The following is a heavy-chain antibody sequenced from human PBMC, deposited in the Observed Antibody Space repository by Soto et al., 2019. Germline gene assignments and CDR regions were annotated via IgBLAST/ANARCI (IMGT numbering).Heavy chain of an antibody. J-gene: IGHJ5*02. CDR1: GGTFSSYA. Sequence: QVQLVQSGAEVKKPGSSVKVSCKASGGTFSSYAISWVRQAPGQGLEWMGGIIPIFGTANYAQKFQGRVTITADESTSTAYMELSSLRSEDTAAYYCARVEYWHTTIFGVPPNWFDPWGQGTLVTVSS. CDR3: ARVEYWHTTIFGVPPNWFDP. D-gene: IGHD3-3*01. V-gene: IGHV1-69*01. CDR2: IIPIFGTA.